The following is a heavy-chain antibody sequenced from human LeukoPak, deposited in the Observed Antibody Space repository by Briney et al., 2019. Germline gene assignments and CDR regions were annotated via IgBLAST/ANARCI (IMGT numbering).Heavy chain of an antibody. CDR1: GFTFGDYA. Sequence: GGSLRLSCTASGFTFGDYAMSWVRQAPGKGLEWLTVISTDGNDKHYADSVKGRFTVARDNSKNTLLLQMNNVRTEDTAVYYCAKDKSVSADYYFDYWGQGTLVTVSS. D-gene: IGHD3-10*01. CDR3: AKDKSVSADYYFDY. CDR2: ISTDGNDK. J-gene: IGHJ4*02. V-gene: IGHV3-30*04.